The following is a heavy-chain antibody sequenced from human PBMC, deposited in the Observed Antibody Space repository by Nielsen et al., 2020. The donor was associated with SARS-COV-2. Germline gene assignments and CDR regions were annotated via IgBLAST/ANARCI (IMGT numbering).Heavy chain of an antibody. CDR2: ISWNSGSI. CDR1: GFTFDDYA. Sequence: GGSLRLSCAASGFTFDDYAMHWVRQAPGKGLEWVSGISWNSGSIGYADSVKGRFTISRDNSKNTLYLQMNSLRAEDTAVYYCASPGHYGSGYFDYWGQGTLVTVSS. D-gene: IGHD3-10*01. CDR3: ASPGHYGSGYFDY. J-gene: IGHJ4*02. V-gene: IGHV3-9*01.